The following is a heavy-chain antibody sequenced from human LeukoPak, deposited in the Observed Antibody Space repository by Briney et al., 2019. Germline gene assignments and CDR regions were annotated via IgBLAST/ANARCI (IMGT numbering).Heavy chain of an antibody. D-gene: IGHD1-7*01. V-gene: IGHV3-53*01. CDR3: ASGITGTHFDY. J-gene: IGHJ4*02. CDR1: GFTVSSNY. Sequence: GGSLRLSCAASGFTVSSNYMSWVRQAPGKGLEWVSVIYSGGSTYYADSVKGRFTISRDNSKNTLYLQMNSLRAEDTAVYYCASGITGTHFDYWGQGTLVTVSS. CDR2: IYSGGST.